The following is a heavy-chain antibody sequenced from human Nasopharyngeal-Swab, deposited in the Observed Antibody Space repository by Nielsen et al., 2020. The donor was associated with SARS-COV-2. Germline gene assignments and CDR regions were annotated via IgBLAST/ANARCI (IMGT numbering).Heavy chain of an antibody. J-gene: IGHJ6*02. CDR1: GGTFKNYA. CDR3: ARDTIFGLALYYYYGLGV. Sequence: SVKVSCKVSGGTFKNYAISWVQQAPGQGFEWMGGINPNFGTTNYAHKFQDRAKITADQSTRTAYMELSSLRSDDTAVYYCARDTIFGLALYYYYGLGVWGQGTTVTVSS. CDR2: INPNFGTT. D-gene: IGHD3-3*01. V-gene: IGHV1-69*13.